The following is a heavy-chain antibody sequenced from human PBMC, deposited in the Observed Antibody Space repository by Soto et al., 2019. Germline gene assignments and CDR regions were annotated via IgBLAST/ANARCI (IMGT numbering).Heavy chain of an antibody. CDR1: GGSMSSGIYY. D-gene: IGHD3-22*01. CDR2: TSYSGTT. Sequence: PSETLSLTCTVSGGSMSSGIYYWSWIRQPPGKGLECIGFTSYSGTTYYNTSLKSRVTISVDTSKNQFSLKLSSVTAADTAVYYCARDSIDYYHSSGYLAYWGQGTLVTVSS. V-gene: IGHV4-30-4*01. CDR3: ARDSIDYYHSSGYLAY. J-gene: IGHJ4*02.